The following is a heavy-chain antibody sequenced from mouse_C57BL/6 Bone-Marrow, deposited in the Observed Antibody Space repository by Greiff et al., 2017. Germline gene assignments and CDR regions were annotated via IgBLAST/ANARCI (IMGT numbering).Heavy chain of an antibody. D-gene: IGHD1-1*01. CDR1: GFTFSDYY. CDR2: ISNGGGST. J-gene: IGHJ1*03. V-gene: IGHV5-12*01. Sequence: EVQLVESGGGLVQPGGSLKLSCAASGFTFSDYYMYWVRQTPEKRLEWVAYISNGGGSTYYPDTVKGRFTISRDNAKNTLYLQMSRLKSEDTAMYYCARGNYYGTWYFDVWGTGTTVTVSS. CDR3: ARGNYYGTWYFDV.